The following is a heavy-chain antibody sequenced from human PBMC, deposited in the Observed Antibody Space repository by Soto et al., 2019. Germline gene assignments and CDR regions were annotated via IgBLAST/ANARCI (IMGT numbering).Heavy chain of an antibody. CDR2: IDDTGST. J-gene: IGHJ6*03. V-gene: IGHV4-59*01. CDR1: GDSISSSY. CDR3: ARGVLEWLLRDSYYYYMDV. D-gene: IGHD3-3*01. Sequence: QVQLQESGPGLVKPSETLSLTCTVSGDSISSSYWNWIRQAPGKGLEWSGYIDDTGSTNYNPSLKSRVTLSVDPSNNQYYLKLSSGTAADTAVYYCARGVLEWLLRDSYYYYMDVWGKGTTVTVSS.